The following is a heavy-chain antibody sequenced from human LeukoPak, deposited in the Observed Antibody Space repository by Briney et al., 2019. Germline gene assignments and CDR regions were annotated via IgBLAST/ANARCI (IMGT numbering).Heavy chain of an antibody. CDR1: GFTFSSYG. V-gene: IGHV3-33*01. CDR2: IWYDGSNK. J-gene: IGHJ6*02. D-gene: IGHD1-26*01. CDR3: ARNPLPDYYYYGMDV. Sequence: GGSLRLSCAASGFTFSSYGMHWVRQAPGKGLEWVAVIWYDGSNKYYADSVKGRFTISRDNSKNTLCLQMNSLRAEDTAVYYCARNPLPDYYYYGMDVWGRGTTVTVSS.